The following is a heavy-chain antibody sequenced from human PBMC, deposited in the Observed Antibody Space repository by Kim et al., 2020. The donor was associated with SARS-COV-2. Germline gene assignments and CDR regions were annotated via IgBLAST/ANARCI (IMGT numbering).Heavy chain of an antibody. D-gene: IGHD3-3*01. J-gene: IGHJ5*02. CDR1: GGSISSYY. V-gene: IGHV4-59*01. CDR3: ARDNRYDFWSGYYVGGSGWFDP. CDR2: IYYSGST. Sequence: SETLSLTCTVSGGSISSYYWSWIRQPPGKGLEWIGYIYYSGSTNYNPSLKSRVTISVDTSKNQFSLKLSSVTAADTAVYYCARDNRYDFWSGYYVGGSGWFDPWGQGTLVTVSS.